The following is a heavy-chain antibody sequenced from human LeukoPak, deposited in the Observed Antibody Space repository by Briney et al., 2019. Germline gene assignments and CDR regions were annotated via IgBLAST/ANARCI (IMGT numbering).Heavy chain of an antibody. CDR1: GFTSSSYW. D-gene: IGHD3-3*01. CDR2: IKQDGSEK. V-gene: IGHV3-7*01. CDR3: ARDLYYDFWSGSNNDY. J-gene: IGHJ4*02. Sequence: GESLRLSCAASGFTSSSYWMSWVRQAPGKGLEWVANIKQDGSEKYYVDSVKGRFTISRDNAKNSLYLQMNSLRAEDTAVYYCARDLYYDFWSGSNNDYWGQGTLVTVSS.